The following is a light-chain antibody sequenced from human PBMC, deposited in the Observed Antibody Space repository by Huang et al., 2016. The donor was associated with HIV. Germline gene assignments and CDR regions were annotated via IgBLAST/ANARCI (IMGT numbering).Light chain of an antibody. J-gene: IGKJ4*01. V-gene: IGKV3D-15*01. CDR1: QSVSRN. CDR2: DTY. CDR3: QQFNNWPRT. Sequence: EILMTQSPATLSVSPGERVTLSCRASQSVSRNLAWYQQKPGQAPLLLIYDTYTRATGIPARFSGSGSGTEFTLTISSLQSEDFAVYYCQQFNNWPRTFGGGTKVEIK.